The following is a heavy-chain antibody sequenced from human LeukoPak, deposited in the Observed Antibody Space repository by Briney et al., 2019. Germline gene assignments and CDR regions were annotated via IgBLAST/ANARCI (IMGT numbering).Heavy chain of an antibody. CDR1: GYSFTIYY. CDR3: ARGKSDLGY. CDR2: INPSGGDT. J-gene: IGHJ4*02. V-gene: IGHV1-46*01. Sequence: GASVKVSCRASGYSFTIYYMHWVRQAPGQGLEWMGIINPSGGDTTYAQKFQGRVTMTRDTSTSTIYMELSSLRPEDTAVYYCARGKSDLGYWGQGTLVTVSS.